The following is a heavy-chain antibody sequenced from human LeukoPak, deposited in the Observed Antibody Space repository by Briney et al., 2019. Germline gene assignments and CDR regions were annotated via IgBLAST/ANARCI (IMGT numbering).Heavy chain of an antibody. CDR2: TYYRSKWYN. D-gene: IGHD2-2*01. CDR1: GDSVSSNSAA. Sequence: SQTLSLTCAISGDSVSSNSAAWNWIRQSPSRGLEWLGRTYYRSKWYNGYAVFVKGRISVNPDTSKNQFSLQLNSVTPEDTAVYYCARDKGVVPAASLGWFDPWGQGTLVTVSS. V-gene: IGHV6-1*01. CDR3: ARDKGVVPAASLGWFDP. J-gene: IGHJ5*02.